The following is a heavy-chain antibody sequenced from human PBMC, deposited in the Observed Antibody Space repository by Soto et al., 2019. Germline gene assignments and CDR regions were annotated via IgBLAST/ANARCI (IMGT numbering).Heavy chain of an antibody. D-gene: IGHD3-22*01. V-gene: IGHV3-11*01. J-gene: IGHJ3*02. CDR3: AREAFDSDALDM. CDR2: ISSSGSMI. CDR1: GFTFSDYY. Sequence: QVQLVESGGGLVKPGGSLRLSCTVSGFTFSDYYMSWIRQAPGKGLEWLSYISSSGSMIQYADSVKGRFTISRDNAKNSLYLQMNSLRAEDTAVYYCAREAFDSDALDMWGQGTXVTXXS.